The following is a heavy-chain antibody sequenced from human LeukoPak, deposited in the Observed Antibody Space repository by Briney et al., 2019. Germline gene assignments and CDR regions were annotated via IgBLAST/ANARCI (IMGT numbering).Heavy chain of an antibody. CDR1: GGSISSGDYY. V-gene: IGHV4-30-4*08. CDR2: IYYSGST. J-gene: IGHJ1*01. D-gene: IGHD5-18*01. CDR3: ARAQYRIQLWP. Sequence: SETLSLTCTVSGGSISSGDYYWSWIRQPQGKGLEWIGYIYYSGSTYYNPSLKSRVTISVDTSKNQFSLKLSSVTAADTAVYYCARAQYRIQLWPWGQGTLVTVSP.